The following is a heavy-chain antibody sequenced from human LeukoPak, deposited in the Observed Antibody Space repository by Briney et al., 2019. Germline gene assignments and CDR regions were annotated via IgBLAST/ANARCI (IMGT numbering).Heavy chain of an antibody. CDR2: ISASNGNT. Sequence: ASVKVSCKASVYTFTTYDITWVRQAPGQGLEWMGWISASNGNTNYAQNLQGRVTMTTDTFTSTAYMELRSLRSDDTAVYYCARVFGAHWFDPWGQGTLVTVSS. CDR3: ARVFGAHWFDP. D-gene: IGHD3-10*01. CDR1: VYTFTTYD. V-gene: IGHV1-18*01. J-gene: IGHJ5*02.